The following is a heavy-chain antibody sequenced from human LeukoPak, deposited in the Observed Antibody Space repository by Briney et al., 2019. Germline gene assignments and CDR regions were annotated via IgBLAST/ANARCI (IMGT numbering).Heavy chain of an antibody. Sequence: ASVKVSCKASGYTFTGYYMHWVRQAPGQGLEWMGRINPNSGGTNYAQKFQGRVTMTRDASISTAYMELSRLRSDDTAVYYCARDPSYNDYGGNNWFDPWGQGTLVTVSS. CDR1: GYTFTGYY. D-gene: IGHD4-23*01. CDR2: INPNSGGT. J-gene: IGHJ5*02. CDR3: ARDPSYNDYGGNNWFDP. V-gene: IGHV1-2*06.